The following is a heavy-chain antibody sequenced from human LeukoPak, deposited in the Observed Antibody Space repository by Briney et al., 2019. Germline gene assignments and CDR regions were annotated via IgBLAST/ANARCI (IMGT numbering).Heavy chain of an antibody. CDR1: GYTFINYG. CDR2: ISTYNGNT. CDR3: ARAGYYDSSGYSIDY. V-gene: IGHV1-18*01. Sequence: ASVKVSCKASGYTFINYGITWVRQAPGQGLEWMGWISTYNGNTNYAQKLQGRVTMTTDTSTSTAYMELSSLRSEDTAVYYCARAGYYDSSGYSIDYWGQGTLVTVSS. J-gene: IGHJ4*02. D-gene: IGHD3-22*01.